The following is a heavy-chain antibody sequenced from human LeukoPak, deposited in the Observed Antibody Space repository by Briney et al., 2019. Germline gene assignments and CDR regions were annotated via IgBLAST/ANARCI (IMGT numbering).Heavy chain of an antibody. J-gene: IGHJ4*02. D-gene: IGHD4-17*01. CDR2: ISSSGSTI. CDR3: ARITVTTSF. V-gene: IGHV3-48*03. CDR1: GFTFSSYE. Sequence: GRSLRLSCAASGFTFSSYEMNWVRQAPGKGLEWVSYISSSGSTIYYADSVKGRFTISRDNAKNSLYLQMNSLRAEDTAVYYCARITVTTSFWGQGTLVTVSS.